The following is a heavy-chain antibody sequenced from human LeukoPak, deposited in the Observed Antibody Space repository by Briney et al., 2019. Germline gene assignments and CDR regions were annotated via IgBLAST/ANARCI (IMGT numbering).Heavy chain of an antibody. CDR2: ISAYNGNT. V-gene: IGHV1-18*01. CDR1: GYTFTSYG. D-gene: IGHD3-22*01. Sequence: ASVKVSCKASGYTFTSYGISWVRQAPGQGLEWMGWISAYNGNTNYAQKLQGRVTMTTDTSTSIAYMELRSLRSDDTAVYYCARDAGNYYDSSGYDPWGQGTLVTVSS. J-gene: IGHJ5*02. CDR3: ARDAGNYYDSSGYDP.